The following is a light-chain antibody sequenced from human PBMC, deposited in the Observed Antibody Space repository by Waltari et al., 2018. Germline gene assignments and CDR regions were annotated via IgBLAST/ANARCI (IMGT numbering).Light chain of an antibody. CDR3: QQNYAFPRT. J-gene: IGKJ1*01. CDR2: TAT. V-gene: IGKV1D-8*01. Sequence: VIWVTQSSSLLYASTGDTVSITCRTSQDVKNYFAWYRQKPGQAPELLIYTATFLQTGVPSRFSGSGSGTDFTLTITSLQSEDFATYFCQQNYAFPRTFGQGTKVEVK. CDR1: QDVKNY.